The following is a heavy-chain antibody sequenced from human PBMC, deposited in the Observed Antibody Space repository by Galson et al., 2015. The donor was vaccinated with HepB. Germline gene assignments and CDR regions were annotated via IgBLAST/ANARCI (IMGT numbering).Heavy chain of an antibody. J-gene: IGHJ3*02. CDR3: ASRDQLEAFDI. CDR2: ITPIFGTA. D-gene: IGHD2-2*01. CDR1: GRTFSSYA. Sequence: SVKVSCKASGRTFSSYAISWVRQAPGQGLEWMGGITPIFGTANYAQKFQGRVTITADESTSTAYMELSSRRSDDTAVYYCASRDQLEAFDIWGQGTMVTVSS. V-gene: IGHV1-69*13.